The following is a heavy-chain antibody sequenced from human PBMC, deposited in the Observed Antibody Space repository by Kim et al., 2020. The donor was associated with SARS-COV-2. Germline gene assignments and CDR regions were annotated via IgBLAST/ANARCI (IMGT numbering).Heavy chain of an antibody. CDR1: GFTLRNYA. CDR2: ISGGVDNT. V-gene: IGHV3-23*01. CDR3: ARVPDSTGYYYDY. Sequence: GGSLRLSCVASGFTLRNYAMSWLRQIPGKGLEWVSAISGGVDNTYYSDSVKGRFTISRDNSKNTLYLHMNTLRAEDTAVYYCARVPDSTGYYYDYWGQGTRVTVSS. D-gene: IGHD3-22*01. J-gene: IGHJ4*02.